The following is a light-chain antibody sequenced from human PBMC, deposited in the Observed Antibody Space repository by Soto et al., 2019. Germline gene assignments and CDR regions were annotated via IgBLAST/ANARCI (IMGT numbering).Light chain of an antibody. CDR2: TAS. J-gene: IGKJ5*01. CDR1: QGISSY. CDR3: QQRNSYPIT. V-gene: IGKV1-9*01. Sequence: IQLTLSPSFVSASVEDRVTITCRASQGISSYLAWYQQKPGKAPNLLIHTASTLQSGVPSRFSGSGSGTEFTLTISSLQPEDFATYYCQQRNSYPITFGQGTRLEI.